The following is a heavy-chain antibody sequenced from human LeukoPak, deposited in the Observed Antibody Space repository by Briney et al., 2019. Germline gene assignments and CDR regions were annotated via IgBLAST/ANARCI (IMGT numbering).Heavy chain of an antibody. D-gene: IGHD5-18*01. Sequence: SSETLSLTCAVYGGSFSGYYWSWIRQPPGKGLEWIGEINHSGSTNYNPSLKSRVTISVDTSKNQFSLKLSSVTAADTAVYYCARGLRLWSRFFDYWGQGTLVTVSS. V-gene: IGHV4-34*01. CDR1: GGSFSGYY. CDR2: INHSGST. J-gene: IGHJ4*02. CDR3: ARGLRLWSRFFDY.